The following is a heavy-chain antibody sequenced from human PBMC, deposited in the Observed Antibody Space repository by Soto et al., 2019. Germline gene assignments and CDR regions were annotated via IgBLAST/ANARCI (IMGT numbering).Heavy chain of an antibody. Sequence: SGPTLVNPTETLTLTCTVSGFSLSSGRMGVSWIRQPPGKALEWLAHIFSNDEKSYSTSLKSRLTISKDTSKSQVVLTMTNMAPVDTATYFCARRVYYYYMDVWGTGTTVTVSS. V-gene: IGHV2-26*01. CDR3: ARRVYYYYMDV. CDR1: GFSLSSGRMG. CDR2: IFSNDEK. J-gene: IGHJ6*03.